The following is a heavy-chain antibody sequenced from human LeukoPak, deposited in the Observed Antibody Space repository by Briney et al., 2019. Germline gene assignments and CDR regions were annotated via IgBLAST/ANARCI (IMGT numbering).Heavy chain of an antibody. CDR2: ISGDGGST. V-gene: IGHV3-43*02. CDR1: GFTFDDYA. J-gene: IGHJ4*02. Sequence: PGGSLRLSCAASGFTFDDYAMHWGRQAPGKGLEWVSLISGDGGSTYYADSVKGRFTISRDNSKNSLYLQMNSLRTEDTALYYCAKDVTVYSSSWYYFDYWGQGTLVTVSS. CDR3: AKDVTVYSSSWYYFDY. D-gene: IGHD6-13*01.